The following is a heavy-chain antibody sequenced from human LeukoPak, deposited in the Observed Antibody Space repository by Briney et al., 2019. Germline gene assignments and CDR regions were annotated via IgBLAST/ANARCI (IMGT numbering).Heavy chain of an antibody. D-gene: IGHD4-17*01. CDR3: ARDRHDYGDYYYGMDV. V-gene: IGHV3-21*01. CDR1: GFTFSSYS. CDR2: ISSSSSYI. J-gene: IGHJ6*02. Sequence: GGSLRLSCAASGFTFSSYSMNWVRQAPGEGLEWVSSISSSSSYIYYADSVKGRFTISRDNAKNSLYLQMNSLRAEDTAVYYCARDRHDYGDYYYGMDVWGQGTTVTVSS.